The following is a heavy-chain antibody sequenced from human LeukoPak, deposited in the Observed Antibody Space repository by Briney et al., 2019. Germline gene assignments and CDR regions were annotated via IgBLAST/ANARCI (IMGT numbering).Heavy chain of an antibody. J-gene: IGHJ4*02. Sequence: PGGSLRLSCAASGFTFDDYGMSWVRQAPGKGLEWVSGIDRNGDSTGYADSVEGRFTISRDNAKNSLYLQMDSLRAEDTALYYCATWPGAWYGEDYWGQGTLVTVSS. CDR2: IDRNGDST. CDR3: ATWPGAWYGEDY. D-gene: IGHD3-10*01. V-gene: IGHV3-20*04. CDR1: GFTFDDYG.